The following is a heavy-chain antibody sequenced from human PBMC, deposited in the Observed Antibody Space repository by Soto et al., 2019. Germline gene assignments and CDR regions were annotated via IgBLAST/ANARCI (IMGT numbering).Heavy chain of an antibody. CDR2: IWYDGSNE. D-gene: IGHD6-19*01. J-gene: IGHJ4*02. CDR3: AGHSGGWHGRGFPLDY. CDR1: GFTFSSYG. V-gene: IGHV3-33*01. Sequence: PGGSLRLSCAASGFTFSSYGMHWVRQAPGKGLEWVAVIWYDGSNEYYADSVKGRFTISRDNSKNTLYLQMNSLRAEDTAVYYCAGHSGGWHGRGFPLDYWGQGTLVTVSS.